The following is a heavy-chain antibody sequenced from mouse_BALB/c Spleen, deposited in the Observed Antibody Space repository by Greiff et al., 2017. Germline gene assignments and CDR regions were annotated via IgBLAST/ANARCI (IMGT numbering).Heavy chain of an antibody. CDR2: ISYSGST. Sequence: EVQRVESGPGLVKPSQSLSLTCTVTGYSITSDYAWNWIRQFPGNKLEWMGYISYSGSTSYNPSLKSRISITRDTSKNQFFLQLNSVTTEDTATYYCARRYGNYVYWYFDVWGAGTTVTVSS. CDR1: GYSITSDYA. J-gene: IGHJ1*01. D-gene: IGHD2-1*01. CDR3: ARRYGNYVYWYFDV. V-gene: IGHV3-2*02.